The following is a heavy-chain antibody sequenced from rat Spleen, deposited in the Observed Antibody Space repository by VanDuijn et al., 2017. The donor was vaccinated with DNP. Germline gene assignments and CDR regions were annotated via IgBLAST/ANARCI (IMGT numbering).Heavy chain of an antibody. Sequence: EVQLVDSGGGLVQPGRSLKLSCAASGFTFSNSEMAWVRQAPTKGLEWVAYISYDGGITNYGDSVKGRFTISRDNAKGTLYLQMNSLRSEDTATYYCTRGAGSPYWSFDFWGPGTVVTVSS. CDR3: TRGAGSPYWSFDF. D-gene: IGHD5-1*01. J-gene: IGHJ1*01. CDR2: ISYDGGIT. CDR1: GFTFSNSE. V-gene: IGHV5-27*01.